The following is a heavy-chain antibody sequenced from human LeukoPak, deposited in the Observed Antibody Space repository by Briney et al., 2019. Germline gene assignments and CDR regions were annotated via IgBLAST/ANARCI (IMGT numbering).Heavy chain of an antibody. Sequence: GGSLRLSCAASGFTFSSYSMNWVRQAPGKGLEWVSSISSSSSYIYYADSVKGRFTISRDNAKDSLYLQMNSLRAEDTAVYYCASFPIAVAGSWGQGTLVTVSS. CDR2: ISSSSSYI. V-gene: IGHV3-21*01. J-gene: IGHJ5*02. CDR1: GFTFSSYS. CDR3: ASFPIAVAGS. D-gene: IGHD6-19*01.